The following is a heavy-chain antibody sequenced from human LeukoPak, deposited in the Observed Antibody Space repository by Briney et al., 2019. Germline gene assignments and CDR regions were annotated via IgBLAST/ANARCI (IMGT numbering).Heavy chain of an antibody. CDR2: ISSSSSYI. V-gene: IGHV3-21*01. CDR1: GFTFSSYS. Sequence: PGGSLRLSCAASGFTFSSYSMNWVRQAPGKGLEWVSSISSSSSYIYYADSVKGRFTISRDNAKNSLYLQMNSLRAEDTAVYYCARKTGYYAFIDYWGQGTLVTVSS. J-gene: IGHJ4*02. CDR3: ARKTGYYAFIDY. D-gene: IGHD3-9*01.